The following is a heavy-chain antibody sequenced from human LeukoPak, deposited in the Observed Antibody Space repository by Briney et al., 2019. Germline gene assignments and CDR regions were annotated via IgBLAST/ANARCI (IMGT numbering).Heavy chain of an antibody. CDR2: IRYDGSNK. Sequence: GGSLRLSCAASGFTFSSYGMHWVRQAPGKGLEWVAFIRYDGSNKYYADSVKGRFTISRDNSKNTLYLQMNSLRAEDTAVYYCAKDGRSASSPGYWGQGTLVTVSS. J-gene: IGHJ4*02. CDR3: AKDGRSASSPGY. D-gene: IGHD6-6*01. V-gene: IGHV3-30*02. CDR1: GFTFSSYG.